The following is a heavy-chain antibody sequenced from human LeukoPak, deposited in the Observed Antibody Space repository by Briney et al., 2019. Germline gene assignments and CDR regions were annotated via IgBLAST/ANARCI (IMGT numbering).Heavy chain of an antibody. V-gene: IGHV4-31*03. J-gene: IGHJ4*02. CDR3: ALIPAAMQSADY. CDR2: IYYSGST. CDR1: GGSISSGGYY. Sequence: SQTLPLTCTVSGGSISSGGYYWSWIRQHPGKGLEWIGYIYYSGSTYYNPSLKSRVTISVDTSKNQFSLKLSSVTAADTAVYYCALIPAAMQSADYWGQGTLVTVSS. D-gene: IGHD2-2*01.